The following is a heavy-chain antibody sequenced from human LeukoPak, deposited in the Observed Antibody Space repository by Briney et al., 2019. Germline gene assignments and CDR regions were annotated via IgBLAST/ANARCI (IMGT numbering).Heavy chain of an antibody. Sequence: PSETLSLTCAVYGGSFSGYYWSWVRQPPGKGLEWIGEINHSGSTNYNPSLKSRVTISVDTSKNQFSLKLSSVTAADTAVYYCASYRLMPQHDYGDYGVYWGQGTLVTVSS. CDR1: GGSFSGYY. CDR2: INHSGST. J-gene: IGHJ4*02. CDR3: ASYRLMPQHDYGDYGVY. D-gene: IGHD4-17*01. V-gene: IGHV4-34*01.